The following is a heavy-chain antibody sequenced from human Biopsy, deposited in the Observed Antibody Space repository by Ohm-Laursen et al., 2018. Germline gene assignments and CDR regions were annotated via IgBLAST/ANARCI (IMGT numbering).Heavy chain of an antibody. CDR2: IYYTGKT. J-gene: IGHJ6*02. D-gene: IGHD6-19*01. CDR3: GRVWLWRGYGMDV. Sequence: SETLSLTCTVSGGSMSDHYWSWLRQTPGKGLEWLGYIYYTGKTTYNPSLESRITISVDTSKNKFSLQLDSMNAADTAVYYCGRVWLWRGYGMDVWGQGTTVTVSS. V-gene: IGHV4-59*11. CDR1: GGSMSDHY.